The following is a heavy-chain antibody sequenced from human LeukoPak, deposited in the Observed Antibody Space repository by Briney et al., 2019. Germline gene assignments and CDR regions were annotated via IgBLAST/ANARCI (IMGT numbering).Heavy chain of an antibody. Sequence: GGSLRLSCAASGFTFSNYEMNWVRQAPGKGLEWVALISTSGGRIYYADSVKGRFTISRDNAKNSLFMHMSRLRAEDTGGYYCSKVTALGWHFDSWGPGTLVTVSS. CDR2: ISTSGGRI. J-gene: IGHJ4*02. V-gene: IGHV3-48*03. CDR3: SKVTALGWHFDS. CDR1: GFTFSNYE. D-gene: IGHD2-21*02.